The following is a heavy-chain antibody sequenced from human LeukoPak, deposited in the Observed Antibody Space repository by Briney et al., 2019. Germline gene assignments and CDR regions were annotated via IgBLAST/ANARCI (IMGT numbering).Heavy chain of an antibody. CDR1: GYTFTTYG. CDR3: AREGGYTAMVIGHYYYYMDV. Sequence: ASVKVSCKASGYTFTTYGISWVRQAPGQGLEWMGWISAYNGNTNYAQKLQGRVTMTTDTSTSTAYMELTSLRSDDTAVYYCAREGGYTAMVIGHYYYYMDVWGKGTTVTISS. CDR2: ISAYNGNT. V-gene: IGHV1-18*01. D-gene: IGHD5-18*01. J-gene: IGHJ6*03.